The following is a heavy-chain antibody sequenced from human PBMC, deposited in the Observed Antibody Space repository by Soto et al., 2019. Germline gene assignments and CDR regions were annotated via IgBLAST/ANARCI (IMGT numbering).Heavy chain of an antibody. CDR3: ARSQGSSTSLEIYYYYYYGMDV. Sequence: QVQLVQSGAEVQKPGSSVKVSCKASGGTFSSYAISWVRQAPGKGLGWMGGIIPISDTTNYAQKFQGRVTITADESTSTAYMELSSLRSEDTAVYYCARSQGSSTSLEIYYYYYYGMDVWGQGTTVTVSS. CDR1: GGTFSSYA. D-gene: IGHD2-2*01. CDR2: IIPISDTT. J-gene: IGHJ6*02. V-gene: IGHV1-69*01.